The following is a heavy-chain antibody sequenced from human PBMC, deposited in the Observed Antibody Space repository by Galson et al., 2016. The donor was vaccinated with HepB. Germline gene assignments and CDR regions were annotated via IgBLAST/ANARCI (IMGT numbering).Heavy chain of an antibody. J-gene: IGHJ4*02. CDR3: ARGNSMTTVTTPLRR. Sequence: SVKVSCKASGPTFNKSVITWVRQAPGQGLEWMGGIIPLFGTTTYAQRFQGRVTLTADESTNTVYMELNSLMSEDTAVYYCARGNSMTTVTTPLRRWGQGTLILVSP. D-gene: IGHD4-17*01. CDR1: GPTFNKSV. CDR2: IIPLFGTT. V-gene: IGHV1-69*13.